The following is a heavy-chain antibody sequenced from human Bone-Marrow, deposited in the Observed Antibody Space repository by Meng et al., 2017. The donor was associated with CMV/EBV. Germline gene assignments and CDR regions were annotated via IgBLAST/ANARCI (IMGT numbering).Heavy chain of an antibody. CDR3: ARVGPRVTFVGFSFDF. CDR1: GFTFRTYN. J-gene: IGHJ4*02. Sequence: GGSLRLSCAASGFTFRTYNMNWVRQAPGNGLEWVSSITSSSDYVRDAGSVKGRFTISRDNAKNALYLQMNNVRAEDTAVYYCARVGPRVTFVGFSFDFWGLGTLVTVSS. V-gene: IGHV3-21*01. CDR2: ITSSSDYV. D-gene: IGHD3/OR15-3a*01.